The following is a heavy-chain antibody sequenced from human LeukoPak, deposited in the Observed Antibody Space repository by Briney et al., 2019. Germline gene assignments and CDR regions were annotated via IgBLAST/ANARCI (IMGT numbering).Heavy chain of an antibody. D-gene: IGHD3-3*01. CDR1: GFTFSSYA. V-gene: IGHV3-30*04. Sequence: GGSLRLSCAASGFTFSSYAMHWVRQAPGKGLEWVAVISYDGSNKYYADSVKGRFTISRDNSKNTLYLQMNSLRAEDTAVYYCARGIPPESPPTNSITIFGVVIIIGPPDYWSQGTLVTVSS. CDR3: ARGIPPESPPTNSITIFGVVIIIGPPDY. J-gene: IGHJ4*02. CDR2: ISYDGSNK.